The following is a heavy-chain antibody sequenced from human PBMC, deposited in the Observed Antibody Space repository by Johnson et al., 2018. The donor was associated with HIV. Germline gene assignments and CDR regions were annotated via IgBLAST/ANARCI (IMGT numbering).Heavy chain of an antibody. D-gene: IGHD5-18*01. Sequence: VQLVESGGGLVQRGGSLRLSCAGSGFTVSRNYMSWVRQAPGKGLEWVSIIYSGDTTYYADSVKGRFTISRDNSKNTLYLQMNSLRAEDTAVYYCARAYSYGAFDIWGLGTKVTVSS. J-gene: IGHJ3*02. CDR1: GFTVSRNY. V-gene: IGHV3-66*01. CDR2: IYSGDTT. CDR3: ARAYSYGAFDI.